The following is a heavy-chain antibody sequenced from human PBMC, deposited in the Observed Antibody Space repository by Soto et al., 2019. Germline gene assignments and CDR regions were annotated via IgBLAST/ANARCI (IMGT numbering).Heavy chain of an antibody. CDR1: GFTFSSYA. J-gene: IGHJ5*02. D-gene: IGHD3-22*01. Sequence: GGSLRLSCAASGFTFSSYAMSWVRQAPGKGLEWVSAISGSGGSTYYADSVKGRFTISRDNSKNTLYLQMNSLRAEDAAVYYCAKAPPYYYDSSGYYWFDPWGQGTLVTVS. CDR3: AKAPPYYYDSSGYYWFDP. CDR2: ISGSGGST. V-gene: IGHV3-23*01.